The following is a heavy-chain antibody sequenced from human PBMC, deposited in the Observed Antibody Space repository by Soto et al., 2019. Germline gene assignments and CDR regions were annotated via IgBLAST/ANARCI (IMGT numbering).Heavy chain of an antibody. CDR2: TIPILSMS. Sequence: QVHLVQSGAELKKPGSSVRVSCKASGDTFSSYTINWVRQAPGLGLEWMGRTIPILSMSNYALKFQGRLTITADKSTSTAHIELSSLRSEDTAIYYCATSYGSGSLAFDNWGQGALVTVSS. CDR3: ATSYGSGSLAFDN. V-gene: IGHV1-69*02. J-gene: IGHJ4*02. CDR1: GDTFSSYT. D-gene: IGHD3-10*01.